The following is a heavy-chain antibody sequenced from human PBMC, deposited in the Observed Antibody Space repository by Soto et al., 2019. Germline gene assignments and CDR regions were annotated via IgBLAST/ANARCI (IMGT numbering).Heavy chain of an antibody. CDR1: GYTFTSYY. CDR2: INPSGGST. CDR3: ATQLRDGYNYSPVDY. V-gene: IGHV1-46*01. D-gene: IGHD5-12*01. Sequence: ASVKVSCKASGYTFTSYYMHWVRQAPGQGLEWMGIINPSGGSTSYAQKFQGRVTMTRDTSTSTVYMELSSLRSEDTAVYYCATQLRDGYNYSPVDYWGQGTLVTVSS. J-gene: IGHJ4*02.